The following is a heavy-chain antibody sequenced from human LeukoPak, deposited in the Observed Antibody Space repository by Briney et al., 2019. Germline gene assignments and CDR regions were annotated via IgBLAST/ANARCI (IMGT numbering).Heavy chain of an antibody. CDR3: ASIGSGSRSHRIDY. Sequence: GGSLRLSCAASGFTFSSYGMHWVRQAPGKGLEWVAVIWYDGSNKYYADSVKGRFTISRDNSKNTLYLQMNSLRAEDTAVYYCASIGSGSRSHRIDYWGQGTLVTVSS. J-gene: IGHJ4*02. CDR2: IWYDGSNK. D-gene: IGHD3-10*01. CDR1: GFTFSSYG. V-gene: IGHV3-33*01.